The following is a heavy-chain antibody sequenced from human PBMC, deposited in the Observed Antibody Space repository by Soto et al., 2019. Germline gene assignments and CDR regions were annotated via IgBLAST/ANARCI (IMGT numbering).Heavy chain of an antibody. Sequence: ASVKVSCKASGYTFTSYAMHWVRQAPGQRLEWMGWINAGNGNTKYSQKFQDRVTITRDTSASTAYMELSSLRSEDTAVYYSARDSRGGRDWFDPWGQATLVTVPQ. J-gene: IGHJ5*02. D-gene: IGHD2-15*01. CDR3: ARDSRGGRDWFDP. V-gene: IGHV1-3*01. CDR1: GYTFTSYA. CDR2: INAGNGNT.